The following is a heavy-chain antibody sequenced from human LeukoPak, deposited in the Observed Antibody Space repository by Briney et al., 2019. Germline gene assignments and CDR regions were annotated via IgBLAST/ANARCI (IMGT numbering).Heavy chain of an antibody. J-gene: IGHJ3*02. Sequence: KTSETLSLTCSVSGGSISSYYWSWIRQPAGKGLEWVGRIYTSGSTNYNPSLKSRVTMSVDTSKNQFSLKLSSVTAADTAVYYCARVTLVVVGGHRHNHDAFAKWGQWTMVTVSS. CDR2: IYTSGST. CDR1: GGSISSYY. D-gene: IGHD2-15*01. CDR3: ARVTLVVVGGHRHNHDAFAK. V-gene: IGHV4-4*07.